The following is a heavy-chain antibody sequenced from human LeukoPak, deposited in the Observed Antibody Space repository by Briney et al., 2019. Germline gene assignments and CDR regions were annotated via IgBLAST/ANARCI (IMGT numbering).Heavy chain of an antibody. CDR3: AKDRVVVPAAVFDY. CDR2: IRYDGSNK. D-gene: IGHD2-2*01. J-gene: IGHJ4*02. V-gene: IGHV3-30*02. Sequence: GGSLRLSCAASGFTFSSYVMHWVRQAPGKGLEWVAFIRYDGSNKYYADSVKGRFTISRDNSKNTLYLQMNSLRAEDTAVYYCAKDRVVVPAAVFDYWGQGTLVTVSS. CDR1: GFTFSSYV.